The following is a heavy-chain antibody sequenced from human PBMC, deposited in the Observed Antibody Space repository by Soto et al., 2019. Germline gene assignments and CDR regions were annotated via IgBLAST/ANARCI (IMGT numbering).Heavy chain of an antibody. CDR3: ARILHYYYYGMDV. CDR1: GGSFSGYY. Sequence: SEALSLTCAVYGGSFSGYYWIWIRQPPGKGLEWIGEINHSGSTNYNPSLKSRVTISVDTSKNQFSLKLSSVTAADTAVYYCARILHYYYYGMDVWGQGTTVTVSS. J-gene: IGHJ6*02. V-gene: IGHV4-34*01. CDR2: INHSGST.